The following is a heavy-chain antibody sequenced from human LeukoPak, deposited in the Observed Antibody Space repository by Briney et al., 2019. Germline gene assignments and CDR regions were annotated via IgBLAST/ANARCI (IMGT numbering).Heavy chain of an antibody. CDR3: ARRVELDYFDY. D-gene: IGHD6-6*01. CDR2: VYYDGSA. J-gene: IGHJ4*02. CDR1: GGSISSGTNF. V-gene: IGHV4-39*01. Sequence: SETLSLTCTVSGGSISSGTNFWGWVRQPPGKGLEWIGNVYYDGSAYYNPSLKSRVTISVDTSKNQFSLKLSSVTAADTAVYYCARRVELDYFDYWGQGALVTVSS.